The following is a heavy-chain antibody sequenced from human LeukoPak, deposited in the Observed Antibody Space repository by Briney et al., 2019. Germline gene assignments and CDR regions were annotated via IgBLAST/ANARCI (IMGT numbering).Heavy chain of an antibody. Sequence: GGSLRLSCAASGYTFSSYWMHWVRQAPGKGLVWVSRIDTDGSITSYADSVKGRFTISRDNAKSTLSLQMNSLRAEDTAIYYCVRDNAYTFDYWGQGTLVTVSS. J-gene: IGHJ4*01. CDR1: GYTFSSYW. CDR2: IDTDGSIT. CDR3: VRDNAYTFDY. D-gene: IGHD5-24*01. V-gene: IGHV3-74*01.